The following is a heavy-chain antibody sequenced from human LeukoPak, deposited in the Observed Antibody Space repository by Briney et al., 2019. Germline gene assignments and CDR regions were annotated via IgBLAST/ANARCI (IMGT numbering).Heavy chain of an antibody. CDR2: INPNSGGT. D-gene: IGHD1-26*01. Sequence: GASVKVSCKASGYTFTGYYMHWVRQAPGQGLEWMGWINPNSGGTNYAQKFQGRVTMTRDTSISTAYMELSRLRSDDTAVYYCAWIKSSNKDPTSGSYFLYWGQGTLVTVSS. CDR3: AWIKSSNKDPTSGSYFLY. CDR1: GYTFTGYY. V-gene: IGHV1-2*02. J-gene: IGHJ4*02.